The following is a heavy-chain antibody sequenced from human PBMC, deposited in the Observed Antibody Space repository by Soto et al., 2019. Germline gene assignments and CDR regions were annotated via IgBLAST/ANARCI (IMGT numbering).Heavy chain of an antibody. D-gene: IGHD3-9*01. V-gene: IGHV4-30-4*01. Sequence: PSETLSFTCTVSGGSISSGDYYWSWIRQPPGKGLEWIGYIYYSGSTYYNPSLKSRVTISVDTSKNQFSLKLSSVTAADTAVYYCASQNGYYDILTGWVNWFDPWGQGTLVTVSS. CDR3: ASQNGYYDILTGWVNWFDP. J-gene: IGHJ5*02. CDR2: IYYSGST. CDR1: GGSISSGDYY.